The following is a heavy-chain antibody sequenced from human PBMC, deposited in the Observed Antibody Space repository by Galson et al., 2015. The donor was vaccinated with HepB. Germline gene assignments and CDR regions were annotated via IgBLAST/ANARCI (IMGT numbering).Heavy chain of an antibody. Sequence: QSGAEVKRPGESLKISCKGSGYSFTSYWIGWVRQMPGKGLEWMGIIYPGDSDTRYSPSFQGQVTISADKSISTAYLQWSSLKASDTAMYYCARDYYDSSGYFNDAFDIWGQGTMVTVSS. CDR3: ARDYYDSSGYFNDAFDI. V-gene: IGHV5-51*01. J-gene: IGHJ3*02. CDR1: GYSFTSYW. CDR2: IYPGDSDT. D-gene: IGHD3-22*01.